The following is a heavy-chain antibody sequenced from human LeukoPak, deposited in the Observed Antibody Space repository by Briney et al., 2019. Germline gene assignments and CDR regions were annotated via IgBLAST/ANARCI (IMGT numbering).Heavy chain of an antibody. Sequence: SETLSLTCAVYGGSFSGYYWSWIRQPPGKGLEWIGEINHSGSTNYNPPLKSRVAISVDTSKNPFSLKLCSVPAADTAVYYCARAPTGKGGLGWGEGYGRAFDIWGQGTMVTVSS. CDR3: ARAPTGKGGLGWGEGYGRAFDI. CDR1: GGSFSGYY. J-gene: IGHJ3*02. V-gene: IGHV4-34*01. CDR2: INHSGST. D-gene: IGHD7-27*01.